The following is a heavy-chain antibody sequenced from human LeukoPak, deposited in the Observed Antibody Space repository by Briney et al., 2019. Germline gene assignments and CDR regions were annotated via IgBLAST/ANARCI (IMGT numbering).Heavy chain of an antibody. CDR2: INHSGST. D-gene: IGHD6-19*01. Sequence: SDTLSLTCAVYGGSFSGYYWSWIRQPPGKGLEWIGEINHSGSTNYNPSLKSRVTLSVDTSKNQFSLNLSSVTAADTAVYYCARAVAGTRWYFYLWGGGTLVTVS. CDR3: ARAVAGTRWYFYL. J-gene: IGHJ2*01. CDR1: GGSFSGYY. V-gene: IGHV4-34*01.